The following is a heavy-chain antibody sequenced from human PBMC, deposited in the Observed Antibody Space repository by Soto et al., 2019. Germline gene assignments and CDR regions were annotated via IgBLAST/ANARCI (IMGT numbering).Heavy chain of an antibody. J-gene: IGHJ4*02. CDR2: ISGSGGST. CDR1: GFTFSSYA. Sequence: GGSLRLSCAASGFTFSSYAMSWVRQAPGKGLEWVSAISGSGGSTYYAVSVKGRFTISRDNSKNTPYLQMNSLRAEDTAVYYCAKDEYYDFWSGYYGLNDYWGQGTLVTVSS. CDR3: AKDEYYDFWSGYYGLNDY. D-gene: IGHD3-3*01. V-gene: IGHV3-23*01.